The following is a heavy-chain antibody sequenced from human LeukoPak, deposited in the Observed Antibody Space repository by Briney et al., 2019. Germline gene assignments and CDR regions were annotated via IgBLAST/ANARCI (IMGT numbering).Heavy chain of an antibody. V-gene: IGHV3-7*03. CDR3: ATSYHMGWLIGH. CDR2: IKQDGSEK. D-gene: IGHD3/OR15-3a*01. CDR1: GFTFGDTW. J-gene: IGHJ4*02. Sequence: AGGSLRLSCAASGFTFGDTWMNWVRQVPGQGLDWVANIKQDGSEKFYVASVKGRFTLSRDNGMSSLYLRLTSLRAEDTALYYCATSYHMGWLIGHWGQGTLVTVSS.